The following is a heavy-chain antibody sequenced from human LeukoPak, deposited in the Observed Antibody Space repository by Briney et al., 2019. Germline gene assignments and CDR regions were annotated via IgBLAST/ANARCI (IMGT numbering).Heavy chain of an antibody. Sequence: PGGSLRLSCAASGFTFSSYSMNWVRQAPGKGLEWVSSISSNSSYIYYADSVKGRFTISRDNAKNSLYLQMNSLRAEDTAVYYCARDVGCSSTSCYMSYYMDVWGKGTTVTVSS. V-gene: IGHV3-21*01. D-gene: IGHD2-2*02. J-gene: IGHJ6*03. CDR3: ARDVGCSSTSCYMSYYMDV. CDR1: GFTFSSYS. CDR2: ISSNSSYI.